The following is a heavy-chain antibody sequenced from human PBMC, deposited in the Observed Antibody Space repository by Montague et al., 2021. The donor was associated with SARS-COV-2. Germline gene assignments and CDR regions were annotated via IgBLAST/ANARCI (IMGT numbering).Heavy chain of an antibody. D-gene: IGHD2-2*01. J-gene: IGHJ3*02. CDR2: IYNTARS. CDR3: ATEMPAYDVFDI. Sequence: SETLSLTCTVSGGSATSGDYYWTWTRPPPGKGLEWIGYIYNTARSNSNPSLKSRVTISMATSKNQFSLKVDSVSAADTAVYYCATEMPAYDVFDIWGQGTMVTVSS. CDR1: GGSATSGDYY. V-gene: IGHV4-61*08.